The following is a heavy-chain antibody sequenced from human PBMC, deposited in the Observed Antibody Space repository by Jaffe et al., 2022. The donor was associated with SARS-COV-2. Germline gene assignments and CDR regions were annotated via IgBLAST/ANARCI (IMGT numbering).Heavy chain of an antibody. CDR2: ISSSSSTI. V-gene: IGHV3-48*02. CDR3: ARSPEDPFGELMLGVFYFDY. D-gene: IGHD3-10*01. Sequence: EVQLVESGGGLVQPGGSLRLSCAASGFTFSSYSMNWVRQAPGKGLEWVSYISSSSSTIYYADSVKGRFTISRDNAKNSLYLQMNSLRDEDTAVYYCARSPEDPFGELMLGVFYFDYWGQGTLVTVSS. CDR1: GFTFSSYS. J-gene: IGHJ4*02.